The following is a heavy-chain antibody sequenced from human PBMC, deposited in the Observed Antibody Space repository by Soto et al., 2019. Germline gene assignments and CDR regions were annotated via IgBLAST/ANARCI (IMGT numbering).Heavy chain of an antibody. D-gene: IGHD4-17*01. CDR1: GGTFSIYA. CDR3: ARGILHDYGGPNWFDP. Sequence: SVKVSCKASGGTFSIYAISWVRQAPGQGLEWMGGIIPIFGTANYAQKFQGRVTITADESTSTAYMELSSLRSEDTAVYYCARGILHDYGGPNWFDPWGQGTLVTVSS. J-gene: IGHJ5*02. CDR2: IIPIFGTA. V-gene: IGHV1-69*13.